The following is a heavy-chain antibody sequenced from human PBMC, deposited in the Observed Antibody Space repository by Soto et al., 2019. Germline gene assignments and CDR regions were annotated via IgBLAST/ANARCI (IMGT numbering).Heavy chain of an antibody. CDR2: IYYSGST. Sequence: SETQSLTCTVSGGSISSYYWSWIRQPPGKGLEWIGYIYYSGSTNYNPSLKSRVTISVDTSKNQFSLKLSSVTAADTAVYYCAREDIFTNWFDPWGQGTLVTVSS. J-gene: IGHJ5*02. CDR3: AREDIFTNWFDP. D-gene: IGHD2-15*01. V-gene: IGHV4-59*01. CDR1: GGSISSYY.